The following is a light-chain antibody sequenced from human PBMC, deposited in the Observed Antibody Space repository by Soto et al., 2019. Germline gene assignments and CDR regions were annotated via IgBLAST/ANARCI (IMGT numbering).Light chain of an antibody. CDR3: LQHNNYPYT. J-gene: IGKJ2*01. CDR2: AAS. V-gene: IGKV1-17*01. CDR1: QGIRDD. Sequence: DIQMTQSPSSLSASVGDRVTITCRASQGIRDDLDWYRQKPGKAPKRLIYAASTLQSGVPSRFSGSGSGTQFTLTINSLQPEDFATYYCLQHNNYPYTFGQGTKLAIK.